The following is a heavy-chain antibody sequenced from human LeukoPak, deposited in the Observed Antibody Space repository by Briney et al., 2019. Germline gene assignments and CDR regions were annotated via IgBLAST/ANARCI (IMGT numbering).Heavy chain of an antibody. CDR2: IRHDGSDV. CDR3: VRDSDRRSDY. J-gene: IGHJ4*02. CDR1: GFNFDNYY. V-gene: IGHV3-7*05. D-gene: IGHD3-22*01. Sequence: PGGSLRLSCVGSGFNFDNYYMSWVRQAPGKGLGWVADIRHDGSDVYNVDSVRGRFTISRDSAKNSLYLQMNSLRAEDTAVYYCVRDSDRRSDYWGQGTLVTVSS.